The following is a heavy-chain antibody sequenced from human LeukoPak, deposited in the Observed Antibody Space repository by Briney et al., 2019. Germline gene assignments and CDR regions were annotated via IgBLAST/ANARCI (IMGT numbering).Heavy chain of an antibody. Sequence: GGSLRLSCAASGFNFNDFYMSWIRQAPGKGLEWVGRVRSQSDAGTMDYAAHVEGRFTISRDDSKNIVYLDMNSLKTEDTAVYYCGGRRVWGNGTVVTVSS. V-gene: IGHV3-15*01. J-gene: IGHJ6*04. CDR2: VRSQSDAGTM. CDR3: GGRRV. CDR1: GFNFNDFY. D-gene: IGHD3-16*01.